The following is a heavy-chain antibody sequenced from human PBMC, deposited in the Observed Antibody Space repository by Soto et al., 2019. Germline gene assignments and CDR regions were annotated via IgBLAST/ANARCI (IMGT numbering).Heavy chain of an antibody. Sequence: ETLSLTCTVSGGSISSSYWSRVRQPPGKGLEWIGYIYYSGSTNYNPSLKSRVTISVDTSKNQFSLKLSSVTAADTAVYYCARESAYCSSTSCSGGWFDPWGQGTLVTVSS. CDR3: ARESAYCSSTSCSGGWFDP. CDR1: GGSISSSY. J-gene: IGHJ5*02. V-gene: IGHV4-59*01. CDR2: IYYSGST. D-gene: IGHD2-2*01.